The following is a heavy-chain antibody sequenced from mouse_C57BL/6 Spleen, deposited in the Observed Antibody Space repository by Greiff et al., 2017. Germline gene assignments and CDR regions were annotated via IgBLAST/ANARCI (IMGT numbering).Heavy chain of an antibody. Sequence: QVQLQQPGAELMMPGASVKLSCKASGYTFTSYWMHWVKQRPGQGLEWIGELDPSDSYTNYNQKFKGKSTLPVDKSSSTAYMELRSLTSEDSAVYDCARREITTVVAGAMDYWGKGTSVTVSS. J-gene: IGHJ4*01. CDR2: LDPSDSYT. V-gene: IGHV1-69*01. CDR3: ARREITTVVAGAMDY. CDR1: GYTFTSYW. D-gene: IGHD1-1*01.